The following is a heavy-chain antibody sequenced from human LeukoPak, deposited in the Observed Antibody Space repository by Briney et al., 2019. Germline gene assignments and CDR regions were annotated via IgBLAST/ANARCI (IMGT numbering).Heavy chain of an antibody. V-gene: IGHV4-39*01. CDR3: ARQWRDGSGSSYFDY. D-gene: IGHD3-10*01. CDR2: FYYSGST. CDR1: GGSISSSTYY. J-gene: IGHJ4*02. Sequence: SETLSLTCTVSGGSISSSTYYWGWLRQPPGKGLEWNGSFYYSGSTYYNPSLKSRVTISVDTSKNQFSLKLTSVTAADAAVYYCARQWRDGSGSSYFDYWGQGTLVTVSS.